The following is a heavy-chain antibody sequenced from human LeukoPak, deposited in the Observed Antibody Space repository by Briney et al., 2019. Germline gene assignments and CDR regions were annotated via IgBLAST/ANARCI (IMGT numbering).Heavy chain of an antibody. J-gene: IGHJ5*02. CDR2: INPNSGGT. CDR3: ARGSPVVIPAAIFNNWFDP. V-gene: IGHV1-2*02. CDR1: GYTFTGYY. D-gene: IGHD2-2*01. Sequence: ASVKVSCKASGYTFTGYYMHWVRQAPGQGLEWTGWINPNSGGTNYAQKFQGRVTMTRDTSTSTAYMELSRLRSDDTAVYYCARGSPVVIPAAIFNNWFDPWGQGTLVTVSS.